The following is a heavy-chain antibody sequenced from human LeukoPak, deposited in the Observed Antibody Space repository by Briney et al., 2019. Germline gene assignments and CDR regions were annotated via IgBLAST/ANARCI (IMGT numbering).Heavy chain of an antibody. CDR1: GASISSYY. J-gene: IGHJ4*02. CDR3: ARSRGWLQSHPLDY. V-gene: IGHV4-39*07. Sequence: SETLSLTCSVSGASISSYYWGWIRQPPGKGLEWIGSIYYSGSTYYNPSLKSRVTISVDTSKNQFSLKLSSVTAADTAVYYCARSRGWLQSHPLDYWGQGTLVTVSS. CDR2: IYYSGST. D-gene: IGHD5-24*01.